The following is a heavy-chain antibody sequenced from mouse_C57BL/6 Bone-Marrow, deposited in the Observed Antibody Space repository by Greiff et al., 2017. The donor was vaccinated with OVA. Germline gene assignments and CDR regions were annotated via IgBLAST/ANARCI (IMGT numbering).Heavy chain of an antibody. D-gene: IGHD2-4*01. CDR3: ARDYGGFAY. CDR2: ISNGGGST. J-gene: IGHJ3*01. CDR1: GFTFSDYY. Sequence: EVKLMESGGGLVQPGGSLKLSCAASGFTFSDYYMYWVRQTPEKRLEWVAYISNGGGSTYYPDTVKGRFTISRDNAKNTLYLQMSRLKSEDTAMYYCARDYGGFAYWGQGTLVTVSA. V-gene: IGHV5-12*01.